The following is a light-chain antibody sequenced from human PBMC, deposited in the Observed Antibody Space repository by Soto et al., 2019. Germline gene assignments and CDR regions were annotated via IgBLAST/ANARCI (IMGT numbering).Light chain of an antibody. CDR2: LNSDGSH. Sequence: HPVLTQSPSASASLGASVKLTCTLSSGLSNYAIAWHQQQPEKGPRYLMKLNSDGSHSKGDGIPDRFSGSSSGAERHLTISSLQSEDEADYYCQTWGTAIHDVVFGGGTKVTVL. CDR3: QTWGTAIHDVV. CDR1: SGLSNYA. V-gene: IGLV4-69*01. J-gene: IGLJ2*01.